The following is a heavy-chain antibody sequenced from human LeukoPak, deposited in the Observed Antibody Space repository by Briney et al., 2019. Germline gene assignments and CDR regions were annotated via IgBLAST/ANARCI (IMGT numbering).Heavy chain of an antibody. CDR3: ARVITAASFYMDV. CDR2: IYHGDSDT. J-gene: IGHJ6*03. D-gene: IGHD6-13*01. Sequence: GESLKISCKGSGYSFTSYWIGWVRQMPGKGLEWMGIIYHGDSDTRYSPSFQGQVTISADKSISTAYLQWSSLKASDTAMYYCARVITAASFYMDVWGKGTTVTVPS. CDR1: GYSFTSYW. V-gene: IGHV5-51*01.